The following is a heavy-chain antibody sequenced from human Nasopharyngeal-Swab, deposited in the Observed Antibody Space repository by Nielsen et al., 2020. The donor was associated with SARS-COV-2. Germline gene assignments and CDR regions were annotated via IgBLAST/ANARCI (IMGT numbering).Heavy chain of an antibody. CDR2: ISPYDGNT. CDR1: GYTFTSYA. D-gene: IGHD3-9*01. Sequence: ASVKVSCKASGYTFTSYAISWVRQAPGQGLQRMGWISPYDGNTNYAQKFQGRVTMTRDTSISTAYMELSRLRSDDTAVYYCARGAHPQTYYDILTGYPNWFDPWGQGTLVTVSS. V-gene: IGHV1-18*01. J-gene: IGHJ5*02. CDR3: ARGAHPQTYYDILTGYPNWFDP.